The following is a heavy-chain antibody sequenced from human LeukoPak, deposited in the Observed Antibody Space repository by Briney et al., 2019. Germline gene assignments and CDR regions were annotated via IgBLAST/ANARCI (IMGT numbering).Heavy chain of an antibody. Sequence: SETLSLTCAVYGGSVSGYYWSWIRQPPGRGLEWIGEISHRGRTHYNPSLKGRVTMSVDTSKNQFALEVDSVTAADTAVYYCARIPLYFLEPFDYWGQGILVTVSS. D-gene: IGHD3-3*01. CDR1: GGSVSGYY. J-gene: IGHJ4*02. CDR2: ISHRGRT. CDR3: ARIPLYFLEPFDY. V-gene: IGHV4-34*01.